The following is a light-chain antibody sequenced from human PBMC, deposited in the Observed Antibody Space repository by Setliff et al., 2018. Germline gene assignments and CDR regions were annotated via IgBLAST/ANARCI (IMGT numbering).Light chain of an antibody. Sequence: QSVLTQPASVSGSPGQSITISCTGTSSDVGTYNLVSWYQQHPDKAPKLIIYDVNNRPSGISHRFSGSNSANTASLTISGLQAEDEAEYFCASKTGPGTYVFGTGTKVTVL. CDR1: SSDVGTYNL. CDR2: DVN. V-gene: IGLV2-23*02. CDR3: ASKTGPGTYV. J-gene: IGLJ1*01.